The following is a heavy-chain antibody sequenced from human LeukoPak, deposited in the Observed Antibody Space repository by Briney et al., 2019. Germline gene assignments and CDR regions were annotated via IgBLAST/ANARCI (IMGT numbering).Heavy chain of an antibody. J-gene: IGHJ4*02. CDR2: INPNSGGT. CDR3: ARDQERTSSFDY. V-gene: IGHV1-2*02. Sequence: ASVKVSCKASGYTFTGYYMHWVRQAPGQGLEWMGWINPNSGGTNYAQKFQGRVTMTRDTSISTAYMELSRLRSDDTAVYYCARDQERTSSFDYWGQGTLATVSS. D-gene: IGHD1-14*01. CDR1: GYTFTGYY.